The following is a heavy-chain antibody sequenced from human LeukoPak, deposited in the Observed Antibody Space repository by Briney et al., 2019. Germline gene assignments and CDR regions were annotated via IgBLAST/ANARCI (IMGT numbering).Heavy chain of an antibody. CDR3: ARDNGYGSGTT. J-gene: IGHJ5*02. D-gene: IGHD3-10*01. Sequence: GGSLRLSCAASGFTFSSYEMNWVRQAPGKGLEWVSYISSSGSTIYYADSVKGRFTISRDNAKNSLYLQMNSLRAEDTAVYYCARDNGYGSGTTWGQGTLVTVSS. V-gene: IGHV3-48*03. CDR1: GFTFSSYE. CDR2: ISSSGSTI.